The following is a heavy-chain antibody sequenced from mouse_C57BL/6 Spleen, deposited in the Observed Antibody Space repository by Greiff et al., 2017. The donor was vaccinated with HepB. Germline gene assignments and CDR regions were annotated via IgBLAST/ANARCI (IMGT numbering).Heavy chain of an antibody. CDR3: ARGGLRRGAWFAY. D-gene: IGHD2-2*01. CDR1: GFTFSDYY. J-gene: IGHJ3*01. CDR2: INYDGSST. Sequence: DVKLVESEGGLVQPGSSMKLSCTASGFTFSDYYMAWVRQVPEKGLEWVANINYDGSSTYYLDSLKSRFIISRDNAKNILYLQMSSLKSEDTATYYCARGGLRRGAWFAYWGQGTLVTVSA. V-gene: IGHV5-16*01.